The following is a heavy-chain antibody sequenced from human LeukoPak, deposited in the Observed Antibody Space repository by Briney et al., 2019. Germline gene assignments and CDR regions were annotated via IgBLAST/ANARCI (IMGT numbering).Heavy chain of an antibody. CDR3: AKSATIAGAFDI. J-gene: IGHJ3*02. V-gene: IGHV3-48*03. D-gene: IGHD5-12*01. CDR1: GFTFSSYE. CDR2: ISSSGSTI. Sequence: PGGSLRLSCAASGFTFSSYEMNWVRQAPGKGLEWVSYISSSGSTIYYADSVKGRFTISRDNSKNTLYLQMNSLRAEDTAVYYCAKSATIAGAFDIWGQGTMVTVSS.